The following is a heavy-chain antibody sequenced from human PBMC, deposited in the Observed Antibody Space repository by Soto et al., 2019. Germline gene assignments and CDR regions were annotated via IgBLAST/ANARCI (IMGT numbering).Heavy chain of an antibody. V-gene: IGHV3-30-3*01. CDR3: ARWATSPLYAFDI. CDR1: GFTFSSSA. CDR2: VSYDGTNK. J-gene: IGHJ3*02. D-gene: IGHD2-2*01. Sequence: GGSLRLSCAASGFTFSSSAMHWVRQAPGKGLEWVTVVSYDGTNKHYADSVKGRFTISRDNTKNTLYLQMSSLRPEDTAVYYCARWATSPLYAFDIWGQGTEVTVSS.